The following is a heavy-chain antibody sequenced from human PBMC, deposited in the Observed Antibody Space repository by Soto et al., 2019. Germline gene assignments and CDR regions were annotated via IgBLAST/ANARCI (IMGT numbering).Heavy chain of an antibody. D-gene: IGHD3-3*01. CDR1: GDSIRNYY. CDR2: IDHSGTT. J-gene: IGHJ4*02. CDR3: ARGFTYDFWSGYFSVYYFDY. Sequence: SETLSLTCIVSGDSIRNYYWSWIRQPPGKGLEWIGYIDHSGTTNYNPFLQSRLTISVDTSKNQFSLKLNSVTAADTAVYYCARGFTYDFWSGYFSVYYFDYWSQGTLVTVSS. V-gene: IGHV4-59*01.